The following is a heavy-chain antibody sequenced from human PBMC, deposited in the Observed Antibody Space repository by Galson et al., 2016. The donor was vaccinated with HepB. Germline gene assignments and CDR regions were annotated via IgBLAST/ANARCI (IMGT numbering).Heavy chain of an antibody. V-gene: IGHV3-21*01. D-gene: IGHD4-23*01. J-gene: IGHJ4*02. CDR3: ARANSFNDFDY. CDR2: LSSSSRYI. CDR1: GFPFNLYT. Sequence: SLRLSCAASGFPFNLYTMTWVRQAPGKGLQWVSSLSSSSRYIYYAVSVKGRFTISRDNAKNSLYLRMNSLRAEDTAVYYCARANSFNDFDYWGQGALVTVSS.